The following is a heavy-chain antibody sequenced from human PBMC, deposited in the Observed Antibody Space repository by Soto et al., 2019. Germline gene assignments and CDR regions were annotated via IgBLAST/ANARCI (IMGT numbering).Heavy chain of an antibody. V-gene: IGHV3-30-3*01. J-gene: IGHJ4*02. CDR1: GFTFSSYA. D-gene: IGHD2-21*01. Sequence: QVQLVESGGGVVQPGRSLRLSCAALGFTFSSYAMHWVRQAPGKGLEWVAVISYDGSNKYYADSVKGRFTISRDNSKNTLYMQMNSLRAEDTAVYYCARIGGEDDYWGQGTLVTVSS. CDR2: ISYDGSNK. CDR3: ARIGGEDDY.